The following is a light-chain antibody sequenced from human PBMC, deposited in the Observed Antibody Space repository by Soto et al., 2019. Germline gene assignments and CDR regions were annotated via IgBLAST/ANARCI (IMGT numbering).Light chain of an antibody. CDR2: GAS. Sequence: IVLTQSPGTLSLSPGERATLSCRASQSVSSSYLAWYQQKPGQAPRLLIYGASSRPTGIPDRFSGSESGTDFTLTISRLEPEDFAVYYCQQYGSSSTFGQGTRLENK. CDR3: QQYGSSST. J-gene: IGKJ5*01. CDR1: QSVSSSY. V-gene: IGKV3-20*01.